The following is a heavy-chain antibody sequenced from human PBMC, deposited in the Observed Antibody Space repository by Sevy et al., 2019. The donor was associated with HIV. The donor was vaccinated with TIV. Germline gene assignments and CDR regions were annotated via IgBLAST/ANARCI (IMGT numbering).Heavy chain of an antibody. CDR2: ISSSSSTI. Sequence: GGSLRLSCAASGFTFSSYSMNWVRQAPGKGLEWVSYISSSSSTIYYADSVKGRFTISRDNAKKSMYLQVNSLRAEDTAVYYCVRDEPGPYYDFWSGPLMGYYYGMDVWGQGTTVTVSS. V-gene: IGHV3-48*01. D-gene: IGHD3-3*01. J-gene: IGHJ6*02. CDR3: VRDEPGPYYDFWSGPLMGYYYGMDV. CDR1: GFTFSSYS.